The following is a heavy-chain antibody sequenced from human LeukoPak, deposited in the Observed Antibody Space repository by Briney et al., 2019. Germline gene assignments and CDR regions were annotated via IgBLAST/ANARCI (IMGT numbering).Heavy chain of an antibody. Sequence: SETLSLTCSVSGGSISDFYWSWIRQPAGKGLEWIGRIYSSGNTNYNPSLKSRVTMSLDASKNQFSLKLSSVTAADTAVYYGARNAGDYWGQGSLVTVSS. CDR1: GGSISDFY. CDR3: ARNAGDY. CDR2: IYSSGNT. D-gene: IGHD6-13*01. J-gene: IGHJ4*02. V-gene: IGHV4-4*07.